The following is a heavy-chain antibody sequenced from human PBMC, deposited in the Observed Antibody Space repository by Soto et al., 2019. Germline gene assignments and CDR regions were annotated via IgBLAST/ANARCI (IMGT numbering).Heavy chain of an antibody. Sequence: QVQLVQSGAEEKKPWASVKVSCKASGYTFTSYAMHWVRQAPGQRLEWMGWINAGNGNTKYSQKFQGRVTITRDTSGSTAHEELSSLTYEDTAVYYCESGQHMITFGGVIFDAFDIWGQGTMVTVSS. CDR1: GYTFTSYA. D-gene: IGHD3-16*02. CDR3: ESGQHMITFGGVIFDAFDI. CDR2: INAGNGNT. J-gene: IGHJ3*02. V-gene: IGHV1-3*05.